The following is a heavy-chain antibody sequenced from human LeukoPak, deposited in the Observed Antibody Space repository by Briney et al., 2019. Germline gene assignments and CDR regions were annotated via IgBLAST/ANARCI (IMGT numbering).Heavy chain of an antibody. CDR2: IYYSGST. CDR3: ARGVGHCSSTSCLAYSTVMDV. Sequence: SETLSLTCTVSGGSISSSSYYWGWIRQPPGKGLEWIGSIYYSGSTYYNPSLKSRVTISVDTSKNQFSLKLSSVTAADTAVYYCARGVGHCSSTSCLAYSTVMDVWGQGTTVTVSS. D-gene: IGHD2-2*01. J-gene: IGHJ6*02. V-gene: IGHV4-39*07. CDR1: GGSISSSSYY.